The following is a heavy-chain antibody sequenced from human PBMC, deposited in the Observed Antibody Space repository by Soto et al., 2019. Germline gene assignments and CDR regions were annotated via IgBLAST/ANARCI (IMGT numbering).Heavy chain of an antibody. V-gene: IGHV3-23*01. CDR1: GFTFNNYA. Sequence: GGSLSLSCAASGFTFNNYAMSWVRQAPGKGQEWVSVISGGGGSPFYADSVKGRFTISRDNSKNTLYLHMNSLRAEDTAIYYCPKDRRHGLGSNVNDYWGQGPLVTVSS. J-gene: IGHJ4*02. CDR3: PKDRRHGLGSNVNDY. D-gene: IGHD1-1*01. CDR2: ISGGGGSP.